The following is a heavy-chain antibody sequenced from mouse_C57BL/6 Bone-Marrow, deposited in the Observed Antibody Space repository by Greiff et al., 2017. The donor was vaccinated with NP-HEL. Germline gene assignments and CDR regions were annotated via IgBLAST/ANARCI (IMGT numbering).Heavy chain of an antibody. V-gene: IGHV1-82*01. CDR1: GYAFSSSW. CDR3: ARLIYYVWYFDV. D-gene: IGHD1-1*01. J-gene: IGHJ1*03. CDR2: IYPGDGDT. Sequence: QVQLQQSGPELVKPGASVKISCKASGYAFSSSWMNWVKQRPGKGLEWIGRIYPGDGDTNYNGKLKGKATLTADKSSSTAYMQLSSLTSEDSAVYFCARLIYYVWYFDVWGTGTTVTVSS.